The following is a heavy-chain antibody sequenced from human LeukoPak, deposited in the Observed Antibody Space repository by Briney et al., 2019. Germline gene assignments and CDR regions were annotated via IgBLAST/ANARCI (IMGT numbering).Heavy chain of an antibody. Sequence: PGGSLRLSCAASGFIFSSCSMSWVRQAPGKGLEWVSVITGSGGNTYYADSVKGRFTISKENSKNTMYLQMSSLRVDDTAVYYCAKAASSSWPSYYYGMDVWGQGTTVTVSS. J-gene: IGHJ6*02. CDR1: GFIFSSCS. V-gene: IGHV3-23*01. CDR3: AKAASSSWPSYYYGMDV. CDR2: ITGSGGNT. D-gene: IGHD6-13*01.